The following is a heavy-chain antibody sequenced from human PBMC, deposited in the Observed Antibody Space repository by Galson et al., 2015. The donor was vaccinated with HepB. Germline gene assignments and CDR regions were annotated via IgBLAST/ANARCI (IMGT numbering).Heavy chain of an antibody. CDR2: IDHSGTA. D-gene: IGHD3-3*01. Sequence: SETLSLTCAAYGGSFGGFYWSWVRQTPKKGLEWIGEIDHSGTAHYSPSLRSRVTISIDTSKNQFSLSLISVTAADTAVYFCARFHGISITGQFDYWGQGILVTVSS. J-gene: IGHJ4*02. CDR1: GGSFGGFY. V-gene: IGHV4-34*01. CDR3: ARFHGISITGQFDY.